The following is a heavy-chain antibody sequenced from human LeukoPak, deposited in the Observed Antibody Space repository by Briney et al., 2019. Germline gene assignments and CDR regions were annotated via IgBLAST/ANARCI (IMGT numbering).Heavy chain of an antibody. CDR1: GGSFSGYY. D-gene: IGHD1-26*01. J-gene: IGHJ4*02. CDR2: INHSGST. V-gene: IGHV4-34*01. CDR3: ARGPNSGADY. Sequence: PSETLSLTCAVYGGSFSGYYWSWIRQPPGKGLEWIGEINHSGSTNYNPSLKSRGTISVDTSKNQFSLKLSSVTAADTAVYYCARGPNSGADYWGQGTLVTVSS.